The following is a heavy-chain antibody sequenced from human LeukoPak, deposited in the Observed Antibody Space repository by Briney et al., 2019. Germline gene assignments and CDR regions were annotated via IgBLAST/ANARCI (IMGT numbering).Heavy chain of an antibody. CDR3: ARRMAVAGTTLGFDY. Sequence: GASVKVSCKASGYTFTSYYMHWVRQAPGQGLELMGIINPSGGSTSYAQKFQGRVTMTRDTSTSTVYMELSSLRSEDTAVYYCARRMAVAGTTLGFDYWGQGTLVTVSS. D-gene: IGHD6-19*01. CDR1: GYTFTSYY. J-gene: IGHJ4*02. CDR2: INPSGGST. V-gene: IGHV1-46*01.